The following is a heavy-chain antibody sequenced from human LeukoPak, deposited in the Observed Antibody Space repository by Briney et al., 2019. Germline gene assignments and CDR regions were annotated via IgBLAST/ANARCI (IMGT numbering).Heavy chain of an antibody. D-gene: IGHD4-11*01. CDR2: INHRGST. CDR1: DGSFTGYF. Sequence: SETLSLTCAVYDGSFTGYFWNWIRQSPGKGLEWIGEINHRGSTNYTPSLKSRLTISVDTSKNQFSLRLPSVTAADTGVYFCARDPTTVMTVPWYFDTWGQGTLVTVSS. V-gene: IGHV4-34*01. J-gene: IGHJ4*02. CDR3: ARDPTTVMTVPWYFDT.